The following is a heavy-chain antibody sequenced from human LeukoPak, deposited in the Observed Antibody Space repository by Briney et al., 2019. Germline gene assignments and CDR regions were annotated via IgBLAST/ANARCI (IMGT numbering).Heavy chain of an antibody. CDR1: GFTFSSYG. J-gene: IGHJ4*02. Sequence: GGSLRLSCAASGFTFSSYGMHWVRQAPGKGLEWVAVISYDGSNKYYADSVKGRFTISRDNSKNTLYLQMNSLRAEDTAVYYCAKAGGESSGWFVYWGEGTLVTVSS. V-gene: IGHV3-30*18. CDR3: AKAGGESSGWFVY. D-gene: IGHD6-19*01. CDR2: ISYDGSNK.